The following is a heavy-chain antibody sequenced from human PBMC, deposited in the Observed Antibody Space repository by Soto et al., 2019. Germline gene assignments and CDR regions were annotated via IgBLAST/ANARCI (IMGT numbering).Heavy chain of an antibody. V-gene: IGHV3-23*01. D-gene: IGHD2-2*02. CDR1: GFTFSSYA. J-gene: IGHJ4*02. Sequence: GGSLRLSCAASGFTFSSYAMSWVRQAPGKGLEWVSAISGSGGSTYYADSVKGRFTISRDNSKNTLYLQMNSLRAEDTAVYYCAKDLGVGYCSSTSCYSVDYWGQGTLVTVSS. CDR3: AKDLGVGYCSSTSCYSVDY. CDR2: ISGSGGST.